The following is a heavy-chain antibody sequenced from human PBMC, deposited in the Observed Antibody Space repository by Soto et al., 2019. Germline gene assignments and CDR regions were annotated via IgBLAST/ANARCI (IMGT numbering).Heavy chain of an antibody. Sequence: ASVKVSCTASGYTFTNYAMHCVRQAHGQRLEWMGWINVANGDTKYSQNFQGRVTMTTDTSMSTAYMELRSLRSDDTAVYYCARDNPPFDPWGQGTLVTVSS. CDR3: ARDNPPFDP. V-gene: IGHV1-3*01. CDR2: INVANGDT. CDR1: GYTFTNYA. J-gene: IGHJ5*02.